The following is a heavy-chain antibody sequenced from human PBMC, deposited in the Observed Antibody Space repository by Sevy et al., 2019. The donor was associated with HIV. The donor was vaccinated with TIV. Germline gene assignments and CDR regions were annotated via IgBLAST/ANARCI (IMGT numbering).Heavy chain of an antibody. V-gene: IGHV3-7*01. Sequence: GGSLRLSCAASGFTFSSYWMSWVRQAPGKGLEWVANIKQDGSEKYYVDSVKGRFTISRDNAKNSLYLQMNSLRAEDTAVYYCARDSISYYDFWSGYSYYYYGMDVWGQWTTVTVSS. CDR3: ARDSISYYDFWSGYSYYYYGMDV. D-gene: IGHD3-3*01. CDR1: GFTFSSYW. J-gene: IGHJ6*02. CDR2: IKQDGSEK.